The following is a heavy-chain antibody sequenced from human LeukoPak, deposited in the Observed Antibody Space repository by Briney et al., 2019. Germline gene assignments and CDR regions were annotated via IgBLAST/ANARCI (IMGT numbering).Heavy chain of an antibody. CDR3: ARAKGDSSGYYYDY. CDR1: GYSISSGYY. D-gene: IGHD3-22*01. Sequence: PSETLSLTCAVSGYSISSGYYWGWIRQPPGKGLEWIGSIYHSGSTYYNPSLKSRVTISVDTSKSQFSLKLSSVTAADTAVYYCARAKGDSSGYYYDYWGQGTLVTVSS. CDR2: IYHSGST. V-gene: IGHV4-38-2*01. J-gene: IGHJ4*02.